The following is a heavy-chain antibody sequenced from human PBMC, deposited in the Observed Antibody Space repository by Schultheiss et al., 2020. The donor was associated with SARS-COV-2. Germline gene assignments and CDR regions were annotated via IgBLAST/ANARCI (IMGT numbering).Heavy chain of an antibody. CDR2: IIPIFGTA. CDR1: GGTFSSYA. V-gene: IGHV1-69*13. J-gene: IGHJ4*02. CDR3: ARDLNPGFDY. Sequence: SVKVSCKASGGTFSSYAISWVRQAPGQGLEWMGGIIPIFGTANYAQKFQGRVTITADESTSTAYMELRSLRSDDTAVYYCARDLNPGFDYWGQGTLVTVSS.